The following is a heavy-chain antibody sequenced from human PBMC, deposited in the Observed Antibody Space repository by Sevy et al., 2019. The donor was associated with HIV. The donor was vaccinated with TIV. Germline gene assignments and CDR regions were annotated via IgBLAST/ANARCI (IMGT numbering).Heavy chain of an antibody. Sequence: GGSLRLSCAASGFTFDDYAMHWVRQAPGKGLEWASGISWNSGSIGYADSVKGRFTISRDNAKNSLYLQMNSLRAEDTALYYCAKDISGRSFDKSYYYYGMDVWGQGTTVTVSS. D-gene: IGHD3-9*01. V-gene: IGHV3-9*01. CDR1: GFTFDDYA. CDR3: AKDISGRSFDKSYYYYGMDV. CDR2: ISWNSGSI. J-gene: IGHJ6*02.